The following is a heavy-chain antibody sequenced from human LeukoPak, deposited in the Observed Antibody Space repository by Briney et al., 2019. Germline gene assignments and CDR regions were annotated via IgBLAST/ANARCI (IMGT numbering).Heavy chain of an antibody. CDR3: ARMYESITMVRGAGDY. CDR2: INPNSGGT. J-gene: IGHJ4*02. CDR1: GYTFTGYY. Sequence: ASVQVSCKASGYTFTGYYMHWVRQAPGQGLEGMGWINPNSGGTNYAQKFQGRVTMTRDTSISTAYMELSRLRSDDTAVYYCARMYESITMVRGAGDYWGQGTLVTVSS. V-gene: IGHV1-2*02. D-gene: IGHD3-10*01.